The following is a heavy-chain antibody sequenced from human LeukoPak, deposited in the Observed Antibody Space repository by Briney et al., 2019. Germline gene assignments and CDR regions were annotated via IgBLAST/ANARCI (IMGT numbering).Heavy chain of an antibody. V-gene: IGHV3-30-3*01. D-gene: IGHD4/OR15-4a*01. CDR1: GFTFSSYA. Sequence: GRSLRLSCAASGFTFSSYAMHWVRQAPGKGLEWVAVISYDAYNEYYADSVKGRFTISRDNSKNTLYLQMNSLRAEDRAVYYCARDFSGASRIDYWGQGTLVTVSS. CDR2: ISYDAYNE. J-gene: IGHJ4*02. CDR3: ARDFSGASRIDY.